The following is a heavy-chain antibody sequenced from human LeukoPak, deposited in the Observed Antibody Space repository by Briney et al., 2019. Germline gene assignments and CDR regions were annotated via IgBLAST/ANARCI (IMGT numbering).Heavy chain of an antibody. CDR2: ISYDGSNK. CDR1: GFTFSSYA. D-gene: IGHD3-9*01. CDR3: ARDGVLRYFDWLVGDAFDI. Sequence: GGSLRLSCAASGFTFSSYAMHWVRQAPGKGLEWVAVISYDGSNKYYADSVKGRFTISRDNSKNTLYLQMNSPRAEDTAVYYCARDGVLRYFDWLVGDAFDIWGQGTMVTVSS. V-gene: IGHV3-30*04. J-gene: IGHJ3*02.